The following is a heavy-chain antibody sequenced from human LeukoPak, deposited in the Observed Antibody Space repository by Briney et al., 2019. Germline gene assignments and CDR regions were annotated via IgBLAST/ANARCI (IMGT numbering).Heavy chain of an antibody. Sequence: PSETLSLTCTVSGGSISSSSYYWGWIRQPPGKGLEWIGSIYYSGSTYYNPSLKSRVTISVDKSKNQFSLKLSSVTAADTAVYYCARVHLGPAASLDYWGQGTLVTVSS. V-gene: IGHV4-39*07. CDR3: ARVHLGPAASLDY. CDR2: IYYSGST. D-gene: IGHD2-2*01. J-gene: IGHJ4*02. CDR1: GGSISSSSYY.